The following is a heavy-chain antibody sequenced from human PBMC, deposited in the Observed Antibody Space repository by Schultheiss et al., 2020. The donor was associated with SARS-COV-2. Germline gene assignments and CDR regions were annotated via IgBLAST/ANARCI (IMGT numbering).Heavy chain of an antibody. D-gene: IGHD3-22*01. CDR2: IYYSGST. V-gene: IGHV4-59*06. J-gene: IGHJ4*02. CDR1: GGSLSSFY. CDR3: AREGHYYDSTYY. Sequence: SETLSLTCTVSGGSLSSFYWSWIRQPPGKGLEWIGYIYYSGSTYYNPSLKSRVTISLDTSKNQFSLKLSSVTAADTAVYYCAREGHYYDSTYYWGQGTLVTVSS.